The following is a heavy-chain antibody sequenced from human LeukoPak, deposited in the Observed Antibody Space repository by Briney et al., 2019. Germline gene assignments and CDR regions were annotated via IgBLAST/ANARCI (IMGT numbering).Heavy chain of an antibody. V-gene: IGHV1-2*02. J-gene: IGHJ5*02. D-gene: IGHD3-10*01. CDR2: INPNSGGT. CDR1: GYTFTDYY. Sequence: ASVKVSCKASGYTFTDYYIHWVRQAPGQGLECMGWINPNSGGTNYAQKFQGRVTMTRDTSVSTAYMELSMLRSDDTAVYYCARGGSGSYFSWLDPWGQGTLVTVSS. CDR3: ARGGSGSYFSWLDP.